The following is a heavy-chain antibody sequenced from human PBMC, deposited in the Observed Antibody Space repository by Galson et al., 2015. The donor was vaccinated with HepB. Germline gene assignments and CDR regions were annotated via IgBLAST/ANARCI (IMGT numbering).Heavy chain of an antibody. J-gene: IGHJ4*02. D-gene: IGHD6-19*01. CDR1: GFTFSTYS. V-gene: IGHV3-21*01. Sequence: SLRLSCAASGFTFSTYSMTWVRQAPGKGLEWVSSISSSSIYIYYADSVKGRFTISRDNAKNSLYMQMNSLRAEDTAVYYCARDWLGVSVPGTDPHDSWGQGTLVTVSS. CDR2: ISSSSIYI. CDR3: ARDWLGVSVPGTDPHDS.